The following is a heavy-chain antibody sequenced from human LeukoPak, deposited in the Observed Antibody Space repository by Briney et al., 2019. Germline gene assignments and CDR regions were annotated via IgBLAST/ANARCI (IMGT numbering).Heavy chain of an antibody. V-gene: IGHV3-15*01. Sequence: PGGSLRLSCVVSGFSFNNAWVGWVRQAPGKGLEWVGRIKAKTDGGTADYAAPVKGRFTISRDDSKNTVFLQMDSLKIEDTAVYFCSTGGGTNDFWGQGALATVSS. CDR1: GFSFNNAW. J-gene: IGHJ4*02. D-gene: IGHD1-1*01. CDR3: STGGGTNDF. CDR2: IKAKTDGGTA.